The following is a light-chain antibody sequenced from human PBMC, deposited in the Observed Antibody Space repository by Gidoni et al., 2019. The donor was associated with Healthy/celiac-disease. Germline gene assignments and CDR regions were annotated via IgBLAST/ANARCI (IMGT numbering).Light chain of an antibody. CDR3: QQSYSTPT. CDR1: QSISSY. J-gene: IGKJ4*01. Sequence: DIQMTQSPSSLSASVGDRVTITCRASQSISSYLHWYQQKPGKAPKLLIYAASSLQSGVPSRFSGRGAGTDFTLTISRLQPEDFATYYCQQSYSTPTFGGGTKVEIK. V-gene: IGKV1-39*01. CDR2: AAS.